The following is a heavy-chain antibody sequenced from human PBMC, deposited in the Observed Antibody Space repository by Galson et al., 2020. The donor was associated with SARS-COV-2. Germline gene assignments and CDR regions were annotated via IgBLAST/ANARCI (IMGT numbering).Heavy chain of an antibody. CDR3: AREIGRYYVVDY. Sequence: ETLSLTCTVSGGSISSDSYYWGWIRQPPGKGLEWIGSIFHSGTTYYNPSLKSRVTISVDTSKNQFSLKLSSVTAADTAVYYCAREIGRYYVVDYWGQGTLVTVSS. CDR2: IFHSGTT. D-gene: IGHD1-26*01. CDR1: GGSISSDSYY. V-gene: IGHV4-39*07. J-gene: IGHJ4*02.